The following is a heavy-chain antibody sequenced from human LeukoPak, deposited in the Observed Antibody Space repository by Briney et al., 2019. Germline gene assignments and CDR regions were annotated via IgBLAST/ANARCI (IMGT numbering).Heavy chain of an antibody. J-gene: IGHJ6*02. V-gene: IGHV4-59*11. Sequence: PSETLSLTCTVSGGSISSHYWSWIRQPPGKGLEWIGYIYYSGSTNYNPSLKSRVTISVETSKNQFSLKLSSVTAADTAVYYCARALYYYDSSGYANYYYYYGMDVWGQGTTVTVSS. CDR2: IYYSGST. D-gene: IGHD3-22*01. CDR3: ARALYYYDSSGYANYYYYYGMDV. CDR1: GGSISSHY.